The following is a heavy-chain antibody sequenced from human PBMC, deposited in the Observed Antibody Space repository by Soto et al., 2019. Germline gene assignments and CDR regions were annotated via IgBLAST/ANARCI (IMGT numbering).Heavy chain of an antibody. J-gene: IGHJ4*02. CDR2: ISAYNGNT. Sequence: QVQLVQSGAEVKKPGASVKVSCKASGYTFTSYGISWVRQAPGQGLEWMGWISAYNGNTNYAQKLQGRVTMTTDTSTSTAYMELKSLRSDDTAVYYCARAAPHFDWLSHLDYWGQGTLVTVSS. CDR1: GYTFTSYG. D-gene: IGHD3-9*01. V-gene: IGHV1-18*01. CDR3: ARAAPHFDWLSHLDY.